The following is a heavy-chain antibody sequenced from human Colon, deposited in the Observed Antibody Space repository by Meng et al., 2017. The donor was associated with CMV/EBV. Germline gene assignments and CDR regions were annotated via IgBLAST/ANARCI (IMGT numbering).Heavy chain of an antibody. V-gene: IGHV1-69*04. D-gene: IGHD2-2*01. Sequence: SVKVSCKASGGTFSSYTISWVRQAPGQGLEWMGRIIPILGIANYAQKFQGRVTITADKSTSTAYMELSSLRSEDTAVYYCARDPLIVVVPAAIRYYYGMDVWGQGTTVTVSS. CDR3: ARDPLIVVVPAAIRYYYGMDV. J-gene: IGHJ6*02. CDR2: IIPILGIA. CDR1: GGTFSSYT.